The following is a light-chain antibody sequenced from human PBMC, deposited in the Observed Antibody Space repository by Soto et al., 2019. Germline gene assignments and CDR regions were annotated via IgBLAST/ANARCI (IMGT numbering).Light chain of an antibody. Sequence: SALPQPPSAPGSPGQSVTISCTGTSSDVGAYNYVSWYQQLPGKAPKLIIYEVSKRPSGVPDRFSGSKSGNTASLTVSGLQAEDEADYYCTSYAGTYSFFYVFGTGTKVTVL. J-gene: IGLJ1*01. V-gene: IGLV2-8*01. CDR1: SSDVGAYNY. CDR2: EVS. CDR3: TSYAGTYSFFYV.